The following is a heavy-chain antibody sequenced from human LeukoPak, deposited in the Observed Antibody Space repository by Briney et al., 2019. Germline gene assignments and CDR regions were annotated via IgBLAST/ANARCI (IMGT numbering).Heavy chain of an antibody. CDR2: IGNSGST. D-gene: IGHD3-10*01. V-gene: IGHV3-23*01. Sequence: AGSLRLSCAASGFTFSNYAMTWVRQAPGRGLEWVSTIGNSGSTYYADSVKGRFTISRGTSKNTLYLQMNSLRAEDTALYYCAKDREVNGRWVALDIWGQGTVVTVSS. CDR3: AKDREVNGRWVALDI. CDR1: GFTFSNYA. J-gene: IGHJ3*02.